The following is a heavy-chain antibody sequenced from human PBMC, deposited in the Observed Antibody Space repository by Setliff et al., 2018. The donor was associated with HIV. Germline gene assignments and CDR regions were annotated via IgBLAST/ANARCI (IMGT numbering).Heavy chain of an antibody. CDR3: ARAAGGSGSYNRHYYYYYYMDV. V-gene: IGHV4-4*07. Sequence: SETLSLTCTVSGDSISGNYWTRIRQPAGKGLEWIGRIYTSGNTNYNPSLKSRVTMSVDTSKNQFSLNLSSVTAADTAVYYCARAAGGSGSYNRHYYYYYYMDVWGRGTTVTVSS. CDR1: GDSISGNY. CDR2: IYTSGNT. D-gene: IGHD3-10*01. J-gene: IGHJ6*03.